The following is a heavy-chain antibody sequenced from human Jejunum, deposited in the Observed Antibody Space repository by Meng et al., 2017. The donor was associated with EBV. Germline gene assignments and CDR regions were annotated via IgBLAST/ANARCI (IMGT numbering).Heavy chain of an antibody. V-gene: IGHV1-2*06. CDR3: ARDFYSYDSSGYSFDY. J-gene: IGHJ4*02. CDR1: GYTISVYY. D-gene: IGHD3-22*01. CDR2: INGNSGAT. Sequence: LVKAWPEVKKPGAPVEASCKTYGYTISVYYMHWVRQAPGQGLEWMGRINGNSGATNYAQKFQGRVTMTRDTSISTAYMELSRLTSDDTAVYYCARDFYSYDSSGYSFDYWGQGTLVTVSS.